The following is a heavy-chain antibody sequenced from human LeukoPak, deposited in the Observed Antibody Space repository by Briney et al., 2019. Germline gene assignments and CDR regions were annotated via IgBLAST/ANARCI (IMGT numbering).Heavy chain of an antibody. CDR1: GFTFSSYW. CDR3: ARTSGVVLLDYSDY. D-gene: IGHD2/OR15-2a*01. CDR2: IKQDGSEK. J-gene: IGHJ4*02. Sequence: PGGSLRLSCAASGFTFSSYWMSWVRQAPGKGLEWVANIKQDGSEKYYVDSVKGRFTISRDNAKNSLYLQMNSLRAEDTAVYYCARTSGVVLLDYSDYWGQGTLVTVSS. V-gene: IGHV3-7*01.